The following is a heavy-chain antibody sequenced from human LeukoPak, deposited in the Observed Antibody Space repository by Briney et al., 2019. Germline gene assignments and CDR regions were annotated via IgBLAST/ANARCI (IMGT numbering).Heavy chain of an antibody. CDR1: GFPFSTYA. J-gene: IGHJ4*02. D-gene: IGHD4-17*01. CDR3: AKDVYGDYGGLDY. CDR2: IRGSDGST. Sequence: GGSLRLSSAASGFPFSTYAMSWVRQAPGKGLEGVSSIRGSDGSTYYADSVKGRFAISRDNSKNTLYLQMNSLRAEDTAVYYCAKDVYGDYGGLDYWGQGTLVTVSS. V-gene: IGHV3-23*01.